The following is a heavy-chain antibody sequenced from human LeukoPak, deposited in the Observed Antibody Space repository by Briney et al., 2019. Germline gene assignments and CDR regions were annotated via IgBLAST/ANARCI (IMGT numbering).Heavy chain of an antibody. CDR2: IYSSGST. Sequence: PGGSLRLSCAASGFTVSGNYMSWVRQAPGKGLEWFSVIYSSGSTYYTDSVRGRFTISRDNSKNTLYLQMNSLKASDTAMYYCARSGYSGYEGDYWGQGTLATVSS. CDR1: GFTVSGNY. D-gene: IGHD5-12*01. CDR3: ARSGYSGYEGDY. J-gene: IGHJ4*02. V-gene: IGHV3-53*01.